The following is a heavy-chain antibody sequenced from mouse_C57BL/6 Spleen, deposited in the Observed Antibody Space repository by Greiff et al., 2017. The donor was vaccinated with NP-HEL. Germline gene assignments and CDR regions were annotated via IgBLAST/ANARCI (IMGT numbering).Heavy chain of an antibody. V-gene: IGHV2-6*03. J-gene: IGHJ4*01. Sequence: VKLVESGPGLVAPSQSLSITCTVSGFSLTSYGVHWVRQPPGKGLEWLVVIWSAGSTTYNSALKSRLSTCKDNSTSQVYLKMNSLQTEDTAMYYCARGYGYDYYYAKGDWGKGTSVT. CDR2: IWSAGST. CDR3: ARGYGYDYYYAKGD. D-gene: IGHD2-2*01. CDR1: GFSLTSYG.